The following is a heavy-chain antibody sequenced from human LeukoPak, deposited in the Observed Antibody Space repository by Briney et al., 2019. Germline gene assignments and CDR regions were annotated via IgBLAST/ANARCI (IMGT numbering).Heavy chain of an antibody. CDR1: GFTFSYYA. D-gene: IGHD3-22*01. CDR3: YSFGSSGYYYLVY. J-gene: IGHJ4*02. V-gene: IGHV3-30-3*01. Sequence: PGGSLRLSCTASGFTFSYYAMHWVRQAPGKGLEWIAVISYNGSNKYYADSVKGRFTISRDNAKNTLYLQMNSLRAEDTAVYYCYSFGSSGYYYLVYWGQGTLVTVSS. CDR2: ISYNGSNK.